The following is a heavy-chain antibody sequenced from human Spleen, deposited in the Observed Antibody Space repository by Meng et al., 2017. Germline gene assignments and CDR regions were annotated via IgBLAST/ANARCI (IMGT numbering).Heavy chain of an antibody. V-gene: IGHV4-59*08. D-gene: IGHD2-15*01. Sequence: QVQLQESGPGRVKPSEPLSLTCTVSGRSISSYYWSWIRQPPGKGLEWIGYIYYSGSTNYNPSLKSRVTISVDTSKNQFSLNLSSVTAADTAVYYCARGGWSLDYWGQGTLVTVSS. CDR1: GRSISSYY. CDR3: ARGGWSLDY. CDR2: IYYSGST. J-gene: IGHJ4*02.